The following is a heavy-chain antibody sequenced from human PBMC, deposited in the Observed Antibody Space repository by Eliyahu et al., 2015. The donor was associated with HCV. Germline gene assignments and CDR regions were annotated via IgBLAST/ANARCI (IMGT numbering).Heavy chain of an antibody. CDR3: TRGYSGLAVYAFDI. D-gene: IGHD5-12*01. CDR2: IGNKANSYIT. CDR1: GSGFSDQY. J-gene: IGHJ3*02. Sequence: EVQLVESGGGLVQPGGSLRLSXVASGSGFSDQYMDWVRQAPGKGLEWVGRIGNKANSYITEYAASVKGRFTISRDDSKNSLYLQMETLKVDDTALYRCTRGYSGLAVYAFDIWGQGTMVTVGS. V-gene: IGHV3-72*01.